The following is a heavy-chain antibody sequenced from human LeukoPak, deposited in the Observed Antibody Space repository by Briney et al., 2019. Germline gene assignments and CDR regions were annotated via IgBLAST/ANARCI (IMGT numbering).Heavy chain of an antibody. CDR2: IRYDGSNK. CDR1: GFTFSSYG. D-gene: IGHD3-22*01. J-gene: IGHJ5*02. V-gene: IGHV3-30*02. CDR3: AKQEDYYDSPFDP. Sequence: GGSLRLSCAASGFTFSSYGMHWVRQAPGKGLEWVAFIRYDGSNKYYADSVKGRFTISRDNSKNTLYLQMNSLRAEDTAVYYCAKQEDYYDSPFDPWGQGTLVTVSS.